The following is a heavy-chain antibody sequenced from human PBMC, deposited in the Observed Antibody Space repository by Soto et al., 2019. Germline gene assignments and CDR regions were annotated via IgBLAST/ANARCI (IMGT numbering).Heavy chain of an antibody. J-gene: IGHJ6*02. Sequence: PSETLSLTCTVSGGSISSYYWSWIRQPPGKGLEWIGYIYYSGSTNYNPSLKSRVTISVDTSKNQFSLKLSSVTAADTAVYYCARVKRRRDGYNWYYYYGMDVWGQGTTVTDSS. CDR3: ARVKRRRDGYNWYYYYGMDV. CDR1: GGSISSYY. D-gene: IGHD5-12*01. V-gene: IGHV4-59*01. CDR2: IYYSGST.